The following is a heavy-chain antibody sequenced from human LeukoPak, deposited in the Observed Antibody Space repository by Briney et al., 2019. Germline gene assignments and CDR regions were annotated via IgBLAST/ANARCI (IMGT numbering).Heavy chain of an antibody. CDR1: GFTFSSYA. D-gene: IGHD3-22*01. CDR2: ISGSGGST. V-gene: IGHV3-23*01. J-gene: IGHJ3*02. CDR3: ARSYYDSSGYYFDAFDI. Sequence: PGGSLRLSCAASGFTFSSYAMSWVRQAPGKGLEWVSAISGSGGSTYYADSVKGRFTISRDNAKNSLYLQMNSLRAEDTAVYYCARSYYDSSGYYFDAFDIWGQGTMVTVSS.